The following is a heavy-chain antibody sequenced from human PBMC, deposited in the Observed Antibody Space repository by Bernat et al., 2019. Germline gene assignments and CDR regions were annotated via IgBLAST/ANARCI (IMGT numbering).Heavy chain of an antibody. CDR3: ARDHQYCSGGSCYSGAPCDY. J-gene: IGHJ4*02. CDR2: IWYDGSNK. CDR1: GFTFSSYG. Sequence: QVQLVESGGGVVQPGRSLRLSCAASGFTFSSYGMHWVRQAPGKGLEWVAVIWYDGSNKYYADSVKGRFTISRDNSKNTLYLQMNSLRAEDTAVYYCARDHQYCSGGSCYSGAPCDYWGQGTLVTVSS. V-gene: IGHV3-33*01. D-gene: IGHD2-15*01.